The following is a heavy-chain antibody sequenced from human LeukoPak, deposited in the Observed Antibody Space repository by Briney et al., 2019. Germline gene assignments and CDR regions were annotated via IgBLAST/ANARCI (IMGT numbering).Heavy chain of an antibody. Sequence: PGGSLRLSCAASGFTFSSYEMNWVRQAPGKGLEWVSYINSRGSTIYYADSVKGRFTISRDNSKNTLYLQMNSLRAEDTAVYYCAKDLGRITMVRGVPFDPWGQGTLGTVSS. V-gene: IGHV3-48*03. CDR2: INSRGSTI. CDR3: AKDLGRITMVRGVPFDP. D-gene: IGHD3-10*01. J-gene: IGHJ5*02. CDR1: GFTFSSYE.